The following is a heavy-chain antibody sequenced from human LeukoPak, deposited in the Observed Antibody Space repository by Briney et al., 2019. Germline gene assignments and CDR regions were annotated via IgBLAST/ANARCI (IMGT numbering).Heavy chain of an antibody. D-gene: IGHD6-13*01. J-gene: IGHJ4*02. V-gene: IGHV1-69*05. CDR2: IIPIFGTA. CDR3: ARDLLFSSSWYDY. Sequence: SVKVSCKASRGTFSSYAMSWVRQAPGQGLEWMGRIIPIFGTANYAQKFQGRVTITTDESTSTAYMELSSLRSEDTAVYYCARDLLFSSSWYDYWGQGTLVTVSS. CDR1: RGTFSSYA.